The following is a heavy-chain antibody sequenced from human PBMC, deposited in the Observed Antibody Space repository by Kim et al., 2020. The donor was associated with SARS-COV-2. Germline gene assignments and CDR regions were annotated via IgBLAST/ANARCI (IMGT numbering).Heavy chain of an antibody. CDR2: INPNSGGT. CDR3: ARDAESSSMFDY. V-gene: IGHV1-2*02. Sequence: ASVKVSCKASGYTFTGYYMHWVRQAPGQGLEWMGWINPNSGGTNYAQKFQGRVTMTRDTSISTAYMELSRLRSDDTAVYYCARDAESSSMFDYWGQGTLVTVSS. J-gene: IGHJ4*02. CDR1: GYTFTGYY. D-gene: IGHD6-6*01.